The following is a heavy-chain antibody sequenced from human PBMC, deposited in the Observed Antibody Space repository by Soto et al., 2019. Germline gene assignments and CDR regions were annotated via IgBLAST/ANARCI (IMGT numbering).Heavy chain of an antibody. CDR3: ARDRGVVSIAAAEYYYYMDV. Sequence: GGSLRLSCAASGFTFSSYWMSWVRQAPGKGLEWVANIKQDGSEKYYVDSVKGRFTISRDNAKNSLYLQMNSLRAEDTAVYYCARDRGVVSIAAAEYYYYMDVWGKGTTVTVSS. CDR1: GFTFSSYW. V-gene: IGHV3-7*01. CDR2: IKQDGSEK. J-gene: IGHJ6*03. D-gene: IGHD6-13*01.